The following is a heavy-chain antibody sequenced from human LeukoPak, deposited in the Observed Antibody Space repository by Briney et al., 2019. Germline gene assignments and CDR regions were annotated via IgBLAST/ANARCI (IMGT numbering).Heavy chain of an antibody. CDR1: GGFISGTDYY. Sequence: SETLSLTCTVSGGFISGTDYYWSWIRQPPGKGLEWIGYIYYSGSTYYNPSLKSRVTISVDTSKNQFSLKLSSVTAADTAVYYCARVTRNSWYFAYWGQGTLVTVSS. D-gene: IGHD6-13*01. J-gene: IGHJ4*02. V-gene: IGHV4-30-4*01. CDR3: ARVTRNSWYFAY. CDR2: IYYSGST.